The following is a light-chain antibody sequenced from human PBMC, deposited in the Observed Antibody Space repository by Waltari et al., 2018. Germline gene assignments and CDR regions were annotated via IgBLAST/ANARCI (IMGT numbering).Light chain of an antibody. CDR3: GAWDSRLSVWV. J-gene: IGLJ3*02. Sequence: QSVLTQPPSVSAAPGQRVTISCSASSPDAGNNYVSWYQQLPGTAPKILIYDNHERPSGIPDRFSGSESGMSATLVITGLQTGDEADYYCGAWDSRLSVWVFGGGTKLTVL. CDR1: SPDAGNNY. CDR2: DNH. V-gene: IGLV1-51*01.